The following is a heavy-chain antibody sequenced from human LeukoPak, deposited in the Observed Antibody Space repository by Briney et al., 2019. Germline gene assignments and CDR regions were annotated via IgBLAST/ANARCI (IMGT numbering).Heavy chain of an antibody. CDR1: GGSISSYY. CDR2: IYYSGST. D-gene: IGHD2-2*01. V-gene: IGHV4-59*01. Sequence: KPSETLSLTCTVSGGSISSYYWSWIRQPPGKGLEWIRNIYYSGSTNYNPSLKSRVTISVDTSKNQFSLKLSSVTAADTAVYYCARAPIGYCSSTSCYYYYYYYMDVWGKGTTVTVSS. J-gene: IGHJ6*03. CDR3: ARAPIGYCSSTSCYYYYYYYMDV.